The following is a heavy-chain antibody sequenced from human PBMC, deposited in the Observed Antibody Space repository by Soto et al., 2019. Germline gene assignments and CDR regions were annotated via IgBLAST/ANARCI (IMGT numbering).Heavy chain of an antibody. V-gene: IGHV1-2*07. D-gene: IGHD6-19*01. CDR1: GYTFTGYY. CDR2: INPNSSGT. J-gene: IGHJ4*02. Sequence: QVQLVQSGAEVKKPGASVKVSCKASGYTFTGYYMHWVRQAPGQGLEWLGWINPNSSGTVYAHKFQGRVTRTRDTSISTVYMELSRLRSDDTAMYYCARDLGSGWLYFFAYWGQGTLVSVSS. CDR3: ARDLGSGWLYFFAY.